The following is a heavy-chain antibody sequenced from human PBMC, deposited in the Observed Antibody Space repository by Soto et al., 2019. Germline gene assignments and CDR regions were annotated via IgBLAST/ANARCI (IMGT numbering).Heavy chain of an antibody. D-gene: IGHD6-13*01. V-gene: IGHV1-3*01. J-gene: IGHJ5*02. CDR1: GYTFTSYG. CDR3: VRRHVSATGIDWFDP. Sequence: ASVKVSCKASGYTFTSYGIHWVRQAPGQRLEWMGWINAANGDTKYSPKFQGRVTITRDTSASTAAMELSSLRSEDTAVYYCVRRHVSATGIDWFDPWGQGTPVTVSS. CDR2: INAANGDT.